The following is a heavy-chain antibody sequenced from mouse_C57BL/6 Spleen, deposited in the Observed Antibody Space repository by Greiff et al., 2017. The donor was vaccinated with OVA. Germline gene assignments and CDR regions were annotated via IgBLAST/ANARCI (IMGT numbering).Heavy chain of an antibody. CDR1: GYTFTSYW. Sequence: QVQLQQPGAELVKPGASVKLSCKASGYTFTSYWMHWVKQRPGQGLEWIGMIHPNSGSTNYNEKFKSKATLTVDKSSSTAYMQLSSLTSEDSAVYYSARPYYYGSSDFDYWGQGTTLTVSS. CDR2: IHPNSGST. CDR3: ARPYYYGSSDFDY. J-gene: IGHJ2*01. V-gene: IGHV1-64*01. D-gene: IGHD1-1*01.